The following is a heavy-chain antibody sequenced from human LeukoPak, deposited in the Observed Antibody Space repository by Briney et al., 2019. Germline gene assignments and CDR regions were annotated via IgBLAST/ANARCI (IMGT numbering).Heavy chain of an antibody. CDR3: AKEAAGYCSSTSCFPLDY. J-gene: IGHJ4*02. CDR2: ISGSGGGT. CDR1: GFTFSSYA. Sequence: GGSLRLSCAASGFTFSSYAMSWVRQAPGKGLEWVSAISGSGGGTYYADSVKGRFTISRDNSKNTLYLQMNSLRAEDTAVYYCAKEAAGYCSSTSCFPLDYWGQGTLVTVSS. D-gene: IGHD2-2*01. V-gene: IGHV3-23*01.